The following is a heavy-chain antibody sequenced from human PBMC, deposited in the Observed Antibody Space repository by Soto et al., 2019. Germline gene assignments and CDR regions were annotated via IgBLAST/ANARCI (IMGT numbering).Heavy chain of an antibody. CDR2: IIPILGIA. J-gene: IGHJ4*02. D-gene: IGHD3-10*01. Sequence: SVKVSCKASGYTFTSYTISWVRQAPGQGLEWMGRIIPILGIANYAQKFQGRVTATADKSTSTAYMELSSLRSEDTAVYYCARDRFYGSGSYQYFDYWGQGPLVTVSS. CDR3: ARDRFYGSGSYQYFDY. CDR1: GYTFTSYT. V-gene: IGHV1-69*04.